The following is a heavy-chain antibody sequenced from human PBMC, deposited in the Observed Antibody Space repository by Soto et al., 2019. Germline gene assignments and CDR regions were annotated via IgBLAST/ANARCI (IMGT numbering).Heavy chain of an antibody. CDR2: ISAYNGNT. V-gene: IGHV1-18*01. D-gene: IGHD3-3*01. Sequence: SSVKVSCKASGYTFTSYGISWVRQAPGQGLEWMGWISAYNGNTNYAQKLQGRVTMTTDTSTSTAYMELRSLRSDDTAVYYCARGGQRGDFGVVIKAGFDYWGQGTLVTVSS. CDR1: GYTFTSYG. J-gene: IGHJ4*02. CDR3: ARGGQRGDFGVVIKAGFDY.